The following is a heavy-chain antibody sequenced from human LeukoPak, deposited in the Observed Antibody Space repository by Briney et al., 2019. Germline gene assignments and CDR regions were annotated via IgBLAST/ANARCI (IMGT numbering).Heavy chain of an antibody. D-gene: IGHD3-3*01. J-gene: IGHJ4*02. CDR2: IKQDGSEK. V-gene: IGHV3-7*01. CDR1: GFTFSSYW. Sequence: PGVSLRLSCAASGFTFSSYWMSWVRQAPGKGLEWVANIKQDGSEKYYVDSVKGRFTISRDNAKNSLYLQMNSLRAEDTAVYYCARAYDFWSGYRRSHFDYWGQGTLVTVSS. CDR3: ARAYDFWSGYRRSHFDY.